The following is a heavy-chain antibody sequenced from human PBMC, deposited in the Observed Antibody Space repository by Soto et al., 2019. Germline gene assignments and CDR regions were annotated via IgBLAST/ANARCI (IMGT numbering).Heavy chain of an antibody. CDR2: INPSGGST. CDR3: ARVRGPYCGGDCYPPTPNWFDP. Sequence: GASVKVSCKASGYTFSTYYMHWVRQAPGQGYEWMGIINPSGGSTTYAQKFQGRVTMTRVTSTTTVYMELSSLKSEDTAVYYCARVRGPYCGGDCYPPTPNWFDPWGQGTLVTVSS. J-gene: IGHJ5*02. CDR1: GYTFSTYY. V-gene: IGHV1-46*01. D-gene: IGHD2-21*02.